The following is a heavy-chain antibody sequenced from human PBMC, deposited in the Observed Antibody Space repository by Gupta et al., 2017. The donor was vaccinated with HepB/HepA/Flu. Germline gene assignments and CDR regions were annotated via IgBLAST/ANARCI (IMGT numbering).Heavy chain of an antibody. J-gene: IGHJ3*02. CDR2: ISWNSGSI. CDR1: GFTFDDYA. CDR3: AKGSGSYLMGGFDI. Sequence: EVQLVESGGGLVQPGRSLRLSCAASGFTFDDYAMHWVRQAPGKGLEWVSGISWNSGSIGYADSVKGRFTISRDNAKNSLFLQMNSLRAEDTALYYCAKGSGSYLMGGFDIWGQGTMVTVSS. V-gene: IGHV3-9*01. D-gene: IGHD1-26*01.